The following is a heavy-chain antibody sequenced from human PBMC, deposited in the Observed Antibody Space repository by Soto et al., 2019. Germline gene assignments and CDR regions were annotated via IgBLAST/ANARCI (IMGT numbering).Heavy chain of an antibody. Sequence: ASVKVSCKASGYTFTSYCICWVRQATGQGLEWMGWISAYNGNTNYAQKLQGRVTMTTDTSTSTAYMGLRSLRSDDTAVYYCARGVYYDILTGYYSYYYYMDVWGKGTTVTVSS. J-gene: IGHJ6*03. V-gene: IGHV1-18*01. CDR3: ARGVYYDILTGYYSYYYYMDV. CDR2: ISAYNGNT. CDR1: GYTFTSYC. D-gene: IGHD3-9*01.